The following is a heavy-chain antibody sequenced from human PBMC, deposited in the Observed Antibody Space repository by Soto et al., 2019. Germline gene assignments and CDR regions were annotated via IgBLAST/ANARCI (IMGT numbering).Heavy chain of an antibody. CDR1: GFTFSSYA. CDR3: AKELVVPAAHFDY. CDR2: ISGSGGST. D-gene: IGHD2-2*01. Sequence: GGSLRRSCAASGFTFSSYAMSGVRQGPGKGLEWVSAISGSGGSTYYADSVKGRFTISRDNSKNTLYLQMNSLRAEDTAVDYCAKELVVPAAHFDYWGHGTLVTVSS. J-gene: IGHJ4*01. V-gene: IGHV3-23*01.